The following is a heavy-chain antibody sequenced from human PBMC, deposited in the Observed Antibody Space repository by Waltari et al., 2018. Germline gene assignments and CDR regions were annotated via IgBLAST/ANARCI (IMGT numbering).Heavy chain of an antibody. V-gene: IGHV3-74*03. J-gene: IGHJ6*02. D-gene: IGHD3-10*01. CDR3: VRLAQRTYRSPVPGRHYYYGMDV. CDR1: GFRFSNYW. CDR2: ISNDGRMI. Sequence: EEQLLESGGGLVQPGDSLRLSCAASGFRFSNYWMNWVRQAPGKGLVWVSRISNDGRMITYADSVKGRLTISRDNAKNTLYMQMKRLRAEDTAVYYCVRLAQRTYRSPVPGRHYYYGMDVWGQGTTVTVSS.